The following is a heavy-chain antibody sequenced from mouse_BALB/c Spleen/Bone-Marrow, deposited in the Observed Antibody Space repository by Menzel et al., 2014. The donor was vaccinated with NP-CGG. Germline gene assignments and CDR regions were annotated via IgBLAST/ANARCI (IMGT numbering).Heavy chain of an antibody. CDR3: TRLTTVVAPYAMDY. V-gene: IGHV5-12-1*01. CDR2: ISSGGGST. D-gene: IGHD1-1*01. J-gene: IGHJ4*01. CDR1: GFAFSSYD. Sequence: EVQLQQSGGGLVKPGGSLKLSCAASGFAFSSYDMSWARQTPEKRLEWVAYISSGGGSTYYPDTVKGRFTISRDTAKNXLYLQMSSLKSEDTAMYYCTRLTTVVAPYAMDYWGQGTSVTVSS.